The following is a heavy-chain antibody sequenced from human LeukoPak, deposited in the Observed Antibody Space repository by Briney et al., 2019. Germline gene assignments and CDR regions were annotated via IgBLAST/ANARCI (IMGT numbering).Heavy chain of an antibody. V-gene: IGHV3-74*01. CDR3: ARGIWRSYGLDV. J-gene: IGHJ6*02. Sequence: GGSLRLSCAASGFTFSTYWMHWVRQAPGKGLVWLSRTSNDGSSTTYADSVKGRFTISRDNTKNTLYVQMDSLRPEDTAVYYCARGIWRSYGLDVWGQGTTVTVSS. CDR1: GFTFSTYW. CDR2: TSNDGSST.